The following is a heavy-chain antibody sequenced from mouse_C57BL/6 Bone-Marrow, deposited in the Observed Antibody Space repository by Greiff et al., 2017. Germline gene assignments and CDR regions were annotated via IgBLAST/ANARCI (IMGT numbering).Heavy chain of an antibody. J-gene: IGHJ4*01. CDR1: GYSFTGYY. Sequence: EVQLQQSGPELVKPGASVKISCKASGYSFTGYYMNWVKQSPEKSLEWIGEINPSTGGTTYNQKFKAKATLTVDKSSSTAYMQLKSLTSEDSAVYYCAIRGGWLRGAMDYWGQGTAVTGSS. V-gene: IGHV1-42*01. CDR2: INPSTGGT. CDR3: AIRGGWLRGAMDY. D-gene: IGHD2-2*01.